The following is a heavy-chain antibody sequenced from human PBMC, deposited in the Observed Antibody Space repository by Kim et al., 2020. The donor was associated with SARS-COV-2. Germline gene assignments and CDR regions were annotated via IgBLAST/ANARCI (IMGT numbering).Heavy chain of an antibody. CDR1: GFTFSSYS. Sequence: GGSLRLSCAASGFTFSSYSMNWVRQAPGKGLEWVSSISSSSSYIYYADSVKGRFTISRDNAKNSLYLQMNSLRAEDTAVYYCAGPLTTVTTPDYWGQGTLVTVSS. J-gene: IGHJ4*02. CDR3: AGPLTTVTTPDY. CDR2: ISSSSSYI. V-gene: IGHV3-21*01. D-gene: IGHD4-17*01.